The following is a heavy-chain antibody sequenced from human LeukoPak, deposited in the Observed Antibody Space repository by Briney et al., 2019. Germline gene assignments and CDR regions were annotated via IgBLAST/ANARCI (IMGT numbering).Heavy chain of an antibody. D-gene: IGHD1-26*01. CDR2: IYHSGST. J-gene: IGHJ4*02. Sequence: SETLSLTCAVSGYSISSGYYWGWIRQPPGKGLEWIGSIYHSGSTYYNPSLKSRVTISVDTSKNQFSLKLSSVTAADTAVYYCASLPGIVGERFDYWGQGTLVTVSS. CDR1: GYSISSGYY. CDR3: ASLPGIVGERFDY. V-gene: IGHV4-38-2*01.